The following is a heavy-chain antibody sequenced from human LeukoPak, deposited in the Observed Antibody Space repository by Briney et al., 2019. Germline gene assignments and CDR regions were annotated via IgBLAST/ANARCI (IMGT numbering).Heavy chain of an antibody. CDR1: GYTFRSYW. Sequence: GESLKISCKGSGYTFRSYWIVWVRQTPGKGLEWMGIIFPDDSDTRYSPSFQGQVTISADKSIYTAYLQWSSLKASDTAIYYCARDRFAATAQGDYYYGMDVWGRGTTVTVSS. CDR2: IFPDDSDT. V-gene: IGHV5-51*01. D-gene: IGHD6-13*01. J-gene: IGHJ6*02. CDR3: ARDRFAATAQGDYYYGMDV.